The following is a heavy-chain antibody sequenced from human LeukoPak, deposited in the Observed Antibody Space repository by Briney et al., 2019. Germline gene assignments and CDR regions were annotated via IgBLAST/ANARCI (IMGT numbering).Heavy chain of an antibody. CDR3: AKDTGGILDY. Sequence: PGGSLRLSCAASGFTFSSYWMSWVRQAPGKGPEWVANIKQDASERNHVDSVKARFTISRDYAKNSLYLQMNSLRAEDSALYYCAKDTGGILDYWGQGTLVTVSS. CDR2: IKQDASER. D-gene: IGHD4-23*01. J-gene: IGHJ4*02. CDR1: GFTFSSYW. V-gene: IGHV3-7*01.